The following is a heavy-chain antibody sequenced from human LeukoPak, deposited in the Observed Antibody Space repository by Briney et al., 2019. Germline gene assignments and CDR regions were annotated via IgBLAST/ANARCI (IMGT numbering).Heavy chain of an antibody. D-gene: IGHD4-17*01. V-gene: IGHV3-23*01. J-gene: IGHJ4*02. CDR2: ISGSGSSA. CDR1: GFTFSNYA. Sequence: GGSLRLSCAASGFTFSNYAMSWVRQAPGKGLEWVSTISGSGSSAYYADSVKGRFTISRDNSENTLYLQMNSLRVEDTAVYYCAKGREPYGDSRFDYWDQGTLVTVSS. CDR3: AKGREPYGDSRFDY.